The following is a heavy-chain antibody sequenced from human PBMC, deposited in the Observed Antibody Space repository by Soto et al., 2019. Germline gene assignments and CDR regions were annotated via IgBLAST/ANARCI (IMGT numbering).Heavy chain of an antibody. D-gene: IGHD3-10*01. CDR1: GASISSGDYY. Sequence: QVLLQESGPGLVMPSQTLSLTCTVSGASISSGDYYWTWIRQPPGGGLEWIGYIYYGGSTYYNSSLKSRVFISLDTSRNQFSLKLSSVTAADTAVYYCASGITMVRGVILAFDIWGQGTMVTVSS. V-gene: IGHV4-30-4*01. J-gene: IGHJ3*02. CDR2: IYYGGST. CDR3: ASGITMVRGVILAFDI.